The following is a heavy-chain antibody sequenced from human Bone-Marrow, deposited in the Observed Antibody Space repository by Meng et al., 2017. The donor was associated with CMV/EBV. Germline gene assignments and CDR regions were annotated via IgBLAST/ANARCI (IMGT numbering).Heavy chain of an antibody. J-gene: IGHJ6*01. CDR2: ISWDGGST. CDR1: GFTFDDYA. Sequence: GESLKISCAASGFTFDDYAMHWVRQAPGKGLEWVSLISWDGGSTYYADSVKGRFTISRDNSKNSLYLQMNSLRAEDTALYYCAKEMATTKFYNYYYYGMDVWGQGTTVTGSS. D-gene: IGHD5-24*01. CDR3: AKEMATTKFYNYYYYGMDV. V-gene: IGHV3-43D*03.